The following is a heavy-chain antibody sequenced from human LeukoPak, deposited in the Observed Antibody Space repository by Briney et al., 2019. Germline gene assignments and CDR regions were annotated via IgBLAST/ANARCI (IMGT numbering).Heavy chain of an antibody. V-gene: IGHV4-34*01. CDR2: INHSGST. CDR3: ARGRGYSYGYYFDY. Sequence: PSETLSLTCAVYGGSFSGYYWSWIRQPPGKGLEWIGEINHSGSTSYNPSLKSRVTISVDTSKNQFSLKLSSVTAADTAVYYCARGRGYSYGYYFDYWGQGTLVTVSS. CDR1: GGSFSGYY. J-gene: IGHJ4*02. D-gene: IGHD5-18*01.